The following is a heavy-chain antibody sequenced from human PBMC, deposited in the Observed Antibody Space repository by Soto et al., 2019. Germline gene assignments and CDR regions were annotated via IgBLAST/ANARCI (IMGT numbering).Heavy chain of an antibody. CDR3: AALWFGELAFNY. CDR2: VYHNGIM. CDR1: GYSIRSGYY. Sequence: SETLSLTCSVSGYSIRSGYYWGWVRQAPGKGLEWLGSVYHNGIMFHNPSFQSRVTISVDTSKNQFSLNLRSVTAADTAVYYCAALWFGELAFNYWGQGILVTVSS. D-gene: IGHD3-10*01. J-gene: IGHJ4*01. V-gene: IGHV4-38-2*02.